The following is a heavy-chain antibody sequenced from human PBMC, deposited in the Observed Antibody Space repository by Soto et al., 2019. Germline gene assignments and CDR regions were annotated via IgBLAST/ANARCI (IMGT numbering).Heavy chain of an antibody. CDR3: ARQISYASAGHFYYGMDV. Sequence: VRISCAASGLTFSAPYMAWIRQAPGKGLEIVAHMSGSGSSADYVDSVKGRCSIFRETSKNLLSVQMLFLRAEDTPVYYCARQISYASAGHFYYGMDV. CDR2: MSGSGSSA. D-gene: IGHD3-16*01. J-gene: IGHJ6*01. V-gene: IGHV3-11*01. CDR1: GLTFSAPY.